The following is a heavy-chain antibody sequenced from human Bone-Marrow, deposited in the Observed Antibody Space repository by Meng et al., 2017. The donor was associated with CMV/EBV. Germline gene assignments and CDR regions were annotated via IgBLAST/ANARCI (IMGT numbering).Heavy chain of an antibody. CDR2: ISSSSSYI. J-gene: IGHJ3*02. D-gene: IGHD2-2*01. CDR3: ARVDCSSTSCLGFPLGYGAFDI. CDR1: GFTFSSYS. Sequence: GESLKISCAASGFTFSSYSMNWVRQAPGKGLEWVSSISSSSSYIYYADSVKGRFTISRDNAKNSLYLQMNSLRAEDTAVYYCARVDCSSTSCLGFPLGYGAFDIWGQGTMVTVSS. V-gene: IGHV3-21*01.